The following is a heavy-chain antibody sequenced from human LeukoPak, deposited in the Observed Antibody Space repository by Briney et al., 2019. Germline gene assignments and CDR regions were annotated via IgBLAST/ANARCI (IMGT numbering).Heavy chain of an antibody. CDR1: GGSISSSSYY. J-gene: IGHJ4*02. D-gene: IGHD5-12*01. Sequence: SETLSLTCTVSGGSISSSSYYWGWIRQPPGKGLEWIGSIYYSGSTYYNPSLKSRVTISVDTSKNQFSLKLSSVTAADTAVYYCARYTGRNIVATTKGAFDYWGQGTLVTVSS. CDR2: IYYSGST. V-gene: IGHV4-39*07. CDR3: ARYTGRNIVATTKGAFDY.